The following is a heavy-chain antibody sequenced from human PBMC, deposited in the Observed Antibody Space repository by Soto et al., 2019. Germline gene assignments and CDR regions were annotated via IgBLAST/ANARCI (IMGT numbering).Heavy chain of an antibody. J-gene: IGHJ4*02. D-gene: IGHD2-2*01. CDR1: GFTFGDYA. CDR2: IRSKAYGGTT. CDR3: TKAIPYADIVVVPAAIGYYFDY. V-gene: IGHV3-49*04. Sequence: PGGSLRLSCTASGFTFGDYAMSWVRQAPGKGLEWVGFIRSKAYGGTTEYAASVKGRFTISRDDSKSIAYLQMNSLKTEDTAVYYCTKAIPYADIVVVPAAIGYYFDYWGQGTLVTVSS.